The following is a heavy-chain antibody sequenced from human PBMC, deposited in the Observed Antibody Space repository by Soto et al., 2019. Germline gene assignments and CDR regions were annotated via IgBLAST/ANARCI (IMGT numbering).Heavy chain of an antibody. Sequence: SETLSLTCTVSGGSINSTFYYWGWLRQPPGRGLEWIANIHYSGETHYSPSLKSRVAISVDASKSQFSLTLNSVTAADTAVYYCARRPDFRDHGWFDPWGQGILVTVSS. D-gene: IGHD4-17*01. J-gene: IGHJ5*02. CDR1: GGSINSTFYY. CDR2: IHYSGET. V-gene: IGHV4-39*01. CDR3: ARRPDFRDHGWFDP.